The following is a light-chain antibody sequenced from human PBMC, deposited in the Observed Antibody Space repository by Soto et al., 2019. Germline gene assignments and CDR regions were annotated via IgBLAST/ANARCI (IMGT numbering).Light chain of an antibody. CDR1: QSVSTSY. CDR2: SAS. CDR3: QQYNNWPPIT. Sequence: EIVLTQSPGTLSLSPGERATLSCRASQSVSTSYLAWYRQRPGQAPRLLIYSASSRATGIPDRFSGSGSGTDFTLTISRLEPEDFAVYYCQQYNNWPPITFGQGTRLEIK. J-gene: IGKJ5*01. V-gene: IGKV3-20*01.